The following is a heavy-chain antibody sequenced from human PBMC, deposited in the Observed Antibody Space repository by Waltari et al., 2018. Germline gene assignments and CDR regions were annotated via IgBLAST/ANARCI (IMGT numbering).Heavy chain of an antibody. D-gene: IGHD6-6*01. Sequence: QVQLQQWGAGLLKPSETLSLTCAVYGGSFSGYYWRWIRQPPGTGLEWSGEINHSGSTNYNPSLKSRVTISVYTSKNQFSLKLSSVTAADTAVYYCARGHKFTYSSSSVGFDYWGQGTLVTVSS. J-gene: IGHJ4*02. V-gene: IGHV4-34*01. CDR2: INHSGST. CDR3: ARGHKFTYSSSSVGFDY. CDR1: GGSFSGYY.